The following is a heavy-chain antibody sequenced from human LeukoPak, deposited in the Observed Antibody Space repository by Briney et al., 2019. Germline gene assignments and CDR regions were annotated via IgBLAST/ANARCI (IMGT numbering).Heavy chain of an antibody. V-gene: IGHV3-21*04. CDR3: AKRAMTYSSAVPRHFDY. CDR2: ISSSSSYI. Sequence: GGSLRLSCAASGFTFSSYSMNWVRQAPGKGLEWVSSISSSSSYIYYADSVKGRFTISRDNSKNTLYLQMNSLRAEDTAVYYCAKRAMTYSSAVPRHFDYWGQGTLVTVSS. J-gene: IGHJ4*02. D-gene: IGHD6-19*01. CDR1: GFTFSSYS.